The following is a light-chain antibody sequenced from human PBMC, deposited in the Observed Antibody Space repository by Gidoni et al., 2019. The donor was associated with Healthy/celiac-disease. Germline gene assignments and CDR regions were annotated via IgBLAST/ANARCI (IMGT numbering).Light chain of an antibody. Sequence: DIVMTQSPLSLPVTPGEPASLSCRSSQSLLHSNGYYYLEWYLQKPGQSPQLLIYLGSNRASGVPDRFSGSGSGTDFTLKISRVEAEDVGVYYCMQALQTPPTFGQGTKVEIK. CDR3: MQALQTPPT. CDR2: LGS. J-gene: IGKJ1*01. CDR1: QSLLHSNGYYY. V-gene: IGKV2-28*01.